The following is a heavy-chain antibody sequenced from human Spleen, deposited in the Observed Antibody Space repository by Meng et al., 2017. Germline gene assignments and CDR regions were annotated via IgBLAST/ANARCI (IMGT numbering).Heavy chain of an antibody. J-gene: IGHJ5*02. Sequence: QVQLQESGPGLVKPSGTLSLTCTVSGGSISSGGYYWSWIRQHPGKGLEWIGEIYHSGSTNYNPSLKSRVTISVDKSKNQFSLKLSSVTAADTAVYYCARSWNDEWEGEDNWFDPWGQGTLVTVSS. D-gene: IGHD1-1*01. CDR1: GGSISSGGYY. CDR2: IYHSGST. CDR3: ARSWNDEWEGEDNWFDP. V-gene: IGHV4-31*03.